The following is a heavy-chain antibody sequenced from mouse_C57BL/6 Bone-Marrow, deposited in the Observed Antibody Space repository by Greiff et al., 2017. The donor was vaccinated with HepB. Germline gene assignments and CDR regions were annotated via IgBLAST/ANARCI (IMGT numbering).Heavy chain of an antibody. CDR2: INPYNGDT. J-gene: IGHJ4*01. V-gene: IGHV1-20*01. Sequence: EVQLQQSGPELVKPGDSVKISCKASGYSFTGYFMNWVMQSHGKSLEWIGRINPYNGDTFYNQKFKGKATLTVDKSSSTAHMELRSLTSEDSAVYYCARGDYYDYEGYAMDYWGQGTSVTVSS. CDR1: GYSFTGYF. CDR3: ARGDYYDYEGYAMDY. D-gene: IGHD2-4*01.